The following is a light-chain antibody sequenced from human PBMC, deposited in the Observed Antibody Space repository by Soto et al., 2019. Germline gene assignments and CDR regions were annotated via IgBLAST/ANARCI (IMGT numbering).Light chain of an antibody. CDR1: QSVNSN. CDR2: GAS. J-gene: IGKJ4*01. V-gene: IGKV3-20*01. CDR3: QQYVSSPLT. Sequence: EIILTQSPATLSLSPGERATLSCRASQSVNSNLAWYQQKPGQAPRLLIYGASTRATGIPARFSGSGSGTDFTLTISRLEPEDFAVYYCQQYVSSPLTFGGGTKVDIK.